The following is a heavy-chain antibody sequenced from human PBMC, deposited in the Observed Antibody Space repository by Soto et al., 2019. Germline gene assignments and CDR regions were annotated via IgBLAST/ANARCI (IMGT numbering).Heavy chain of an antibody. D-gene: IGHD6-13*01. CDR2: IYWNDDK. Sequence: QITLKESGPTLVKPTQTLTLTCTFSGFSISPSGVGVGWIRQPPGKALEWLALIYWNDDKRYNPSLKSRLTITKDTSKHQGVLTMTNMDPEDTATYYCARRRAAMRPYYFDSWGQGTLVTVSS. CDR1: GFSISPSGVG. V-gene: IGHV2-5*01. CDR3: ARRRAAMRPYYFDS. J-gene: IGHJ4*02.